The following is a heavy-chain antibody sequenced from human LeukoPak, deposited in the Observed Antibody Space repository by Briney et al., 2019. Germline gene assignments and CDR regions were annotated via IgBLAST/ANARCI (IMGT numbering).Heavy chain of an antibody. CDR2: IYTSGST. V-gene: IGHV4-4*07. CDR3: AREVSSSGPVNRNYYYYYGMDV. J-gene: IGHJ6*02. Sequence: SETLSLTCTVSGGSISRYYWSWIRQPAGKGLEWIGRIYTSGSTNYNPSLKSRVTMSVDTSKNQFSLKLSSVTAADTAVYYCAREVSSSGPVNRNYYYYYGMDVWGQGTTVTVSS. CDR1: GGSISRYY. D-gene: IGHD6-19*01.